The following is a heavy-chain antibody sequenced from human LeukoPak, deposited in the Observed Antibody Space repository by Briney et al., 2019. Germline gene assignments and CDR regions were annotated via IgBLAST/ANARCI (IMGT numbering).Heavy chain of an antibody. J-gene: IGHJ4*02. V-gene: IGHV1-2*04. CDR1: GYTFTDYY. CDR2: INPNSGGT. CDR3: ARANALHCSSTSCLFDY. D-gene: IGHD2-2*01. Sequence: ASVKVSCKASGYTFTDYYMHWVRQAPGQGLEWMGWINPNSGGTYSAQKSQGWVTMTRDTSISTAYMELSRLTSDDTAVYYCARANALHCSSTSCLFDYWGQGTLVTVSS.